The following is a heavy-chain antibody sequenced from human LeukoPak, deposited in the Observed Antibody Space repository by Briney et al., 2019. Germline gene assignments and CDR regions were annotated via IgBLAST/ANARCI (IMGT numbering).Heavy chain of an antibody. CDR3: AKDSLWFGEFTDAFDI. CDR2: TRSKAYGGTT. CDR1: GFTLGDNA. D-gene: IGHD3-10*01. V-gene: IGHV3-49*03. Sequence: GRSLRLSCTASGFTLGDNAMSWFRQAPGKGLEWVGFTRSKAYGGTTEYAASVKGRFTISRDDSKSIAYLQMNSLKTEDTAVYYCAKDSLWFGEFTDAFDIWGQGTMVTVSS. J-gene: IGHJ3*02.